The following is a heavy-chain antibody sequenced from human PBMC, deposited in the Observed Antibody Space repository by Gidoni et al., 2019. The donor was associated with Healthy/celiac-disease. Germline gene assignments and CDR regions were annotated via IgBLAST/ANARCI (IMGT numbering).Heavy chain of an antibody. V-gene: IGHV1-69*01. CDR3: ARGIAAAGTNWFDP. CDR1: GGNFSSYA. J-gene: IGHJ5*02. Sequence: QVQLVKSGAEVKKPGSAVKVSCKASGGNFSSYAISWVRQAPGQGLEWMGGIIPIFGPANSAQKFQCRVTITADESTSTAYMELSSLLSEDTAVYYCARGIAAAGTNWFDPWGQGTLVTVSS. CDR2: IIPIFGPA. D-gene: IGHD6-13*01.